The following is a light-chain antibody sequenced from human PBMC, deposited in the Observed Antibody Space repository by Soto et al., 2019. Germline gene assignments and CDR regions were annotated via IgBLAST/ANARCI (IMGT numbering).Light chain of an antibody. CDR3: QQSYGIPYT. CDR1: QTISTY. V-gene: IGKV1-39*01. Sequence: DIQMTQSPSSLSASVGDRVTITCRASQTISTYLNWYQQKPGKAPKLLIYAASTLQSGVPSRFSGSGSGTDFTLTITSLQPEDFATYYWQQSYGIPYTFGQGTKVEIK. J-gene: IGKJ2*01. CDR2: AAS.